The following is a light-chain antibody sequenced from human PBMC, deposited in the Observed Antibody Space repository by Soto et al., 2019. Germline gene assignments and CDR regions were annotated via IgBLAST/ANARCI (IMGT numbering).Light chain of an antibody. CDR3: QQYNSFWT. V-gene: IGKV1-5*01. J-gene: IGKJ1*01. Sequence: DIPMTQSPSTLSASVGDRVTFTCRASQSISTWLAWSQQKPGKAPKLLIFDVLSLKSGIPSRFSGSGSGTEFTLTIDGLHPDDSATYDCQQYNSFWTFGQGTKVELK. CDR1: QSISTW. CDR2: DVL.